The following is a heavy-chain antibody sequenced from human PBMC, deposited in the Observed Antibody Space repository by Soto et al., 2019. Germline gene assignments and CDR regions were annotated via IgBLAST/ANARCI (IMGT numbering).Heavy chain of an antibody. V-gene: IGHV4-59*01. Sequence: SETLSLTCTVSGGSISSYYGGWIRQPPGKGLEWIGYISYSGNTNFNPSLKSRVTISLDTSKNQFSLKLSSVTAADTAVYYCARVNLYYIWDIYAPPDYYGMDVWGQGTTVTVSS. CDR2: ISYSGNT. D-gene: IGHD3-16*01. CDR3: ARVNLYYIWDIYAPPDYYGMDV. CDR1: GGSISSYY. J-gene: IGHJ6*02.